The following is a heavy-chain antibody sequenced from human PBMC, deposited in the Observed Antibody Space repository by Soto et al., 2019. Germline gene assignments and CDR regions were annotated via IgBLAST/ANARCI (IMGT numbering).Heavy chain of an antibody. CDR2: IPFGGAT. D-gene: IGHD3-9*01. J-gene: IGHJ4*02. CDR1: GVSITSYF. V-gene: IGHV4-59*01. Sequence: SETLSLTCTVSGVSITSYFWRLIRQSRGKGLDGIGSIPFGGATYSNPSLKGRAALSVDTSENHLSLTLNSVTSADTAVYFWARDRRHGYKRYFGFWGQGNKVTVSS. CDR3: ARDRRHGYKRYFGF.